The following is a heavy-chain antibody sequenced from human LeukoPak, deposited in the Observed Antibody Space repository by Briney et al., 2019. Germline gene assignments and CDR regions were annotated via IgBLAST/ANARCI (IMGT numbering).Heavy chain of an antibody. V-gene: IGHV1-24*01. Sequence: ASVKVSCKLSGDTLTELIMHWARQTPGKGLEWMGGFDPEDAETIYAEKFQGRVTMTEDTSTDTAYMELRSLRSEDTAVYYCVTGPTTEITIPTQNFFDFWGQGTLVTVSS. CDR2: FDPEDAET. D-gene: IGHD1-20*01. J-gene: IGHJ4*02. CDR1: GDTLTELI. CDR3: VTGPTTEITIPTQNFFDF.